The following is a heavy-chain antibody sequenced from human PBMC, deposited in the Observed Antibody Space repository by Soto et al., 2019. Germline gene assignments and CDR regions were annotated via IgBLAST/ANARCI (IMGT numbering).Heavy chain of an antibody. J-gene: IGHJ6*03. V-gene: IGHV3-74*01. CDR1: GFTFSSYW. D-gene: IGHD3-3*01. CDR3: ARDPNYDFWSGYIRDYYMDV. Sequence: GGSLRLSCAASGFTFSSYWMHWVRQAPGKGLVWVSRINSDGSSTSYADSVKGRFTISRDNAKNTLYLQMNSLRAEDTAVYYCARDPNYDFWSGYIRDYYMDVWGKGTTVTVSS. CDR2: INSDGSST.